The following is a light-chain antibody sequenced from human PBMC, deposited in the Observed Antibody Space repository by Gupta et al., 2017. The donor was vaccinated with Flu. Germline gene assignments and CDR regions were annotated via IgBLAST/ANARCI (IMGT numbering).Light chain of an antibody. Sequence: SSVLTQPPSVSVAPGQTARITCSGNNIGSRSVHWYQQKAGQAPVLVVHDDTDRPSGIPERFSGSISGDTATLTISWVEAGDEADYYCQVWASSSDVLFGGGTKLTVL. V-gene: IGLV3-21*02. CDR1: NIGSRS. CDR3: QVWASSSDVL. CDR2: DDT. J-gene: IGLJ2*01.